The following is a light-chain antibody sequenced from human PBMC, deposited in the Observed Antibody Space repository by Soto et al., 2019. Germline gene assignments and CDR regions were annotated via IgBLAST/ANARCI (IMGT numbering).Light chain of an antibody. CDR3: QQLNSYPIT. V-gene: IGKV3-11*01. CDR1: QSIGLA. CDR2: DAS. J-gene: IGKJ5*01. Sequence: EIVLTQSPATLSLSPGERATLSCRASQSIGLAIAWYQHKPGQAPRLLIFDASQRATGIPARFRGSGSGTDVTLSISSLEPEDFATYYCQQLNSYPITFCQGTRLE.